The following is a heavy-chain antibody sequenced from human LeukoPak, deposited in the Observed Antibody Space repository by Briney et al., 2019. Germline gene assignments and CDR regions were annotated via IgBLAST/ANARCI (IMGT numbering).Heavy chain of an antibody. J-gene: IGHJ4*02. V-gene: IGHV3-11*01. Sequence: PGGSLRLSCAASGSTFTKYAMSWIRQAPGKGLEWVSYISSSGSTIYYADSVKGRFTISRDNAKNSLYLQMNSLRAEDTAVYYCARDRDCSSTSCYTDFDYWGQGTLVTVSS. D-gene: IGHD2-2*02. CDR2: ISSSGSTI. CDR1: GSTFTKYA. CDR3: ARDRDCSSTSCYTDFDY.